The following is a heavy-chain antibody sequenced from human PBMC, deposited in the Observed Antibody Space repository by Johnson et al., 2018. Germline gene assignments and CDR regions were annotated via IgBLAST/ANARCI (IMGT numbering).Heavy chain of an antibody. D-gene: IGHD4-23*01. V-gene: IGHV3-48*02. CDR2: ITTSSGTI. CDR1: GFTFSSYD. J-gene: IGHJ4*02. CDR3: ARDRHGGAFDY. Sequence: VQLVQSGGGLVQPGGSLRLSCAASGFTFSSYDMNWVRQAPGKGLEWLSFITTSSGTIYYADSVRGRFTISRDNAENLLFLQMNSLTDDDTAVYYCARDRHGGAFDYWGQGTLVTVSS.